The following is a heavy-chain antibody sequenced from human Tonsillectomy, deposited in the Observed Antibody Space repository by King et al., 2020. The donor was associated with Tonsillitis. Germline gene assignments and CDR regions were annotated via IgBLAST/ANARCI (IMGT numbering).Heavy chain of an antibody. D-gene: IGHD3-22*01. J-gene: IGHJ3*02. CDR1: GGSISSYY. CDR3: ARDWDFYDSSEGHAFDI. Sequence: QLQESGPGLVKPSETLSLTCTVSGGSISSYYWSWIRQPPGKGLEWIGYIYYSGSTNYNPSLKSRVTISVDTSKNQFSLKLGSVTAADTAGYYCARDWDFYDSSEGHAFDIWGQGTMVTVSS. CDR2: IYYSGST. V-gene: IGHV4-59*01.